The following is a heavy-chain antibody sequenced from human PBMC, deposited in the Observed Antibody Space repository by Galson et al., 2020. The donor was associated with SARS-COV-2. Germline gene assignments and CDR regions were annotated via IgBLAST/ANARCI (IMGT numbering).Heavy chain of an antibody. Sequence: SETLSLTCTVSGGSISSYYWSWIRQPPGKGLEWIGYIYYSGSTNYNPSLKSRVTISVDTSKNQFSLKLSSVTAADTAVYYCARAGEQLFVREYYYGMDVWGQGTTVTVSS. CDR3: ARAGEQLFVREYYYGMDV. J-gene: IGHJ6*02. CDR1: GGSISSYY. D-gene: IGHD6-6*01. V-gene: IGHV4-59*01. CDR2: IYYSGST.